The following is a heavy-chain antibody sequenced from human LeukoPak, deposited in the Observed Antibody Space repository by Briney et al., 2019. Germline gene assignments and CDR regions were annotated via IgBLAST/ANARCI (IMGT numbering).Heavy chain of an antibody. CDR1: GGTFSSYA. CDR2: IIPIFGTA. D-gene: IGHD3-16*02. CDR3: ATLTTGITFGGVIVIFDYYMDV. V-gene: IGHV1-69*05. J-gene: IGHJ6*03. Sequence: GSSVKVSRKASGGTFSSYAISWVRQAPGQGLEWMGGIIPIFGTANYAQKFQGRVTITTDESTSTAYMELSSLRSEDTAVYYCATLTTGITFGGVIVIFDYYMDVWGKGTTVTVSS.